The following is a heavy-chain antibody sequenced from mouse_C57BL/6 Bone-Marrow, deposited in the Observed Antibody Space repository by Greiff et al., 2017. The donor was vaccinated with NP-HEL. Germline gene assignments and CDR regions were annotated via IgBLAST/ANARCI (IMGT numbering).Heavy chain of an antibody. CDR2: ILPGSGST. CDR3: ARRVITTVVANPYFDY. D-gene: IGHD1-1*01. CDR1: GYTFTGYW. V-gene: IGHV1-9*01. Sequence: QVQLQQSGAELMKPGASVKLSCKATGYTFTGYWIEWVKQRPGHGLEWIGEILPGSGSTNYNEKFKGKATFTADTSSNTAYMQLSSLTTEDSAIYYCARRVITTVVANPYFDYWGQGTTLTVSS. J-gene: IGHJ2*01.